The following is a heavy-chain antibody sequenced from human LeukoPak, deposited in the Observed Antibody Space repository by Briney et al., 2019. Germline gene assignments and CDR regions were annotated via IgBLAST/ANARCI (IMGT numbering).Heavy chain of an antibody. CDR3: ARGSTVTTFAYYYYYMDV. Sequence: SVKVSCKASGGTFSSYAISWVRQAPGQGLEWMGGIIPIFGTANYAQKFQGRVTITADESTSTAYMELSSLRSEDTAVYYCARGSTVTTFAYYYYYMDVWGKGTTVTISS. D-gene: IGHD4-17*01. J-gene: IGHJ6*03. CDR2: IIPIFGTA. CDR1: GGTFSSYA. V-gene: IGHV1-69*13.